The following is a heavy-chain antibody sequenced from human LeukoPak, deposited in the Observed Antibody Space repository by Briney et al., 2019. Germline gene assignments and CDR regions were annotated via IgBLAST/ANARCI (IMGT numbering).Heavy chain of an antibody. CDR1: GYTFSSYS. J-gene: IGHJ6*04. Sequence: GGSLRLSCAASGYTFSSYSMNWVRQAPGKGLEWVSSISSSSSYIYYADSVKGRFTISRDNAKNSLYPQMNSLRAEDTAVYYCARDKAIVVVPAPMYYYYGMDVWGKGTTVTVSS. CDR3: ARDKAIVVVPAPMYYYYGMDV. V-gene: IGHV3-21*01. D-gene: IGHD2-2*01. CDR2: ISSSSSYI.